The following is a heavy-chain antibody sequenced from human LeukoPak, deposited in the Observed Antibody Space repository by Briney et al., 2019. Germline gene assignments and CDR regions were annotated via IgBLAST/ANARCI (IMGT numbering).Heavy chain of an antibody. J-gene: IGHJ4*02. CDR2: ISSSSSYI. CDR3: ASLMYGYPAFDY. CDR1: GFTFSSYS. Sequence: GGSLRLSCAASGFTFSSYSMNWVRQAPGKGLEWVSSISSSSSYIYYADSVKGRFTISRDNAKNSLYLQMNSLRAEDTAVYYCASLMYGYPAFDYWGQGTLVTVSS. D-gene: IGHD5-18*01. V-gene: IGHV3-21*01.